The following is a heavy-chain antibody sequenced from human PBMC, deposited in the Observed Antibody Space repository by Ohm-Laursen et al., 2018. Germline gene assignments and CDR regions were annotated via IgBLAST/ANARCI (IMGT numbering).Heavy chain of an antibody. CDR3: TRDGTYYYDSSGYYYVGAYYYGMDV. CDR1: GFTFSSYE. J-gene: IGHJ6*02. D-gene: IGHD3-22*01. V-gene: IGHV3-49*04. Sequence: SLRLSCTASGFTFSSYEMNWVRQAPGKGLEWIGFIRSKAFGGTIEYAASMKGRFSISRDDSKSMAYLQMNSLKTEDTAVYYCTRDGTYYYDSSGYYYVGAYYYGMDVWGQGTTVTVSS. CDR2: IRSKAFGGTI.